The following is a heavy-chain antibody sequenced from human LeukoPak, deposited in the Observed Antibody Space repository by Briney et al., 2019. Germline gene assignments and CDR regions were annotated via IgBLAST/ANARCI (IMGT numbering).Heavy chain of an antibody. CDR2: ISTSSSTI. J-gene: IGHJ4*02. V-gene: IGHV3-48*04. Sequence: GGSLRLSCAASGFTFSSYWMNWVRQAPGKGLEWVSYISTSSSTIYYADSVKGRFTISRDNAKNSLYLQMNSLRAEDTAVYYCARAYCSSTSCYPPNYWGQGTLVTVSS. CDR1: GFTFSSYW. CDR3: ARAYCSSTSCYPPNY. D-gene: IGHD2-2*01.